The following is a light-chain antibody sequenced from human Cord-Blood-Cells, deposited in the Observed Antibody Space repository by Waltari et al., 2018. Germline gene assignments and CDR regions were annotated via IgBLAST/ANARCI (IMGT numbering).Light chain of an antibody. J-gene: IGKJ1*01. CDR2: DAS. CDR1: QDISNY. V-gene: IGKV1-33*01. Sequence: CQASQDISNYLNWYQQKPGKAPKLLIYDASNLETWFSSRRRHTRYWRDWSSDVCSSDLEDFATYYCLQHNSYPWTFGQGTKVEIK. CDR3: LQHNSYPWT.